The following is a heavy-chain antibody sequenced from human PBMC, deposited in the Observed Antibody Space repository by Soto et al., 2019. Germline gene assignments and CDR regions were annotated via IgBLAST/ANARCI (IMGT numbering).Heavy chain of an antibody. CDR1: GGSISSGGFY. J-gene: IGHJ6*03. V-gene: IGHV4-61*08. CDR2: IYHSGNT. Sequence: SETLSLTCTVSGGSISSGGFYWSWIRQHPGKGLEWIGYIYHSGNTYYNPSLKSRVTISVDTSKNQFSLKLSSVTAADTAVYYCARASYPYRGYYYMDVWGKGTTVTVSS. D-gene: IGHD2-2*01. CDR3: ARASYPYRGYYYMDV.